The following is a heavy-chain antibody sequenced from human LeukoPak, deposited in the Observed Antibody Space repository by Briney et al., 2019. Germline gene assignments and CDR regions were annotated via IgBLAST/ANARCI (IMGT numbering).Heavy chain of an antibody. Sequence: SETLSLTCTVSGGSISSYYWSWIRQPAGKGLEWIGRIYTSGSTNYNPSLKRRVTMSVATYTNKFSLKLSSVTAADTAVYYCARDPGILAGYYYFDYWGQGTLVTVSS. J-gene: IGHJ4*02. CDR1: GGSISSYY. CDR3: ARDPGILAGYYYFDY. D-gene: IGHD3-9*01. V-gene: IGHV4-4*07. CDR2: IYTSGST.